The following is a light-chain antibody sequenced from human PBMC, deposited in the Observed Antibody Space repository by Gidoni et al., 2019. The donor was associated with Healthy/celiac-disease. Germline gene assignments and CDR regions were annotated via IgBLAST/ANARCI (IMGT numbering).Light chain of an antibody. CDR2: GAS. CDR3: QQYCSSPSLTWT. J-gene: IGKJ1*01. Sequence: EIVLTQSPGTLSLSPGERATLSCRASQRVSSSYLAWSHQKPGQAPRLLIYGASSRATGIPDRFSGSGSWTDFTLTISRLEPEDFAVYYCQQYCSSPSLTWTFGQGTKVEIK. V-gene: IGKV3-20*01. CDR1: QRVSSSY.